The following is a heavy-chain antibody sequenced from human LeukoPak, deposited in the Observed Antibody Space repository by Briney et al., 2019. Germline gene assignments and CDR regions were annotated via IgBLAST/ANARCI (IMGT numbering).Heavy chain of an antibody. Sequence: GGSLRLSCAASGFTFSSYAMSWVRQAPGKGLEWVSVISGSGGNTYYADSVKGRFTISRDNSKNTLYLQMDSPRAEDTAVYYCAKERDTAMVTIDYWGQGTLVTVSS. D-gene: IGHD5-18*01. CDR2: ISGSGGNT. CDR1: GFTFSSYA. CDR3: AKERDTAMVTIDY. V-gene: IGHV3-23*01. J-gene: IGHJ4*02.